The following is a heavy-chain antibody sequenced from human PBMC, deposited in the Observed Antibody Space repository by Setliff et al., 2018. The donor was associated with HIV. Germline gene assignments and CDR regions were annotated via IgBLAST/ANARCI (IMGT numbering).Heavy chain of an antibody. CDR3: ARGYGAAGGGY. Sequence: SETLSLTCSVSGGSIRSGSYYWSWIRQPAGKGLEWIGHIYSTGGTRYNPSLESRLTILVDTSRNQFSLKLSSVTAADTAVYYCARGYGAAGGGYWGQGTLVTVSS. V-gene: IGHV4-61*09. CDR1: GGSIRSGSYY. J-gene: IGHJ4*02. D-gene: IGHD6-25*01. CDR2: IYSTGGT.